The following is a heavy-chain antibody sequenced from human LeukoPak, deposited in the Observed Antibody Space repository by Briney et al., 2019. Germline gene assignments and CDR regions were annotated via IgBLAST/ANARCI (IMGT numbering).Heavy chain of an antibody. CDR1: GYSFSTLW. Sequence: GESLKISCKGSGYSFSTLWIGWVRQMPGKGLEWMGIIYPGDSDTRYSPSFQGQVTISADKSISTAYLQWSSLKASDTAMYYCARHEPYGAAAGTGDYGMDVWGQGTTVTVSS. CDR2: IYPGDSDT. D-gene: IGHD6-13*01. V-gene: IGHV5-51*01. J-gene: IGHJ6*02. CDR3: ARHEPYGAAAGTGDYGMDV.